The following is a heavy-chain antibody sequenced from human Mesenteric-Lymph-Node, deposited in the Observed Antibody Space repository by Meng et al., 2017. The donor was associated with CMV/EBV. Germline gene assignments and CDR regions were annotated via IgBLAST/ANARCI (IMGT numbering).Heavy chain of an antibody. CDR2: VSPSGSST. CDR3: AKTPLFEY. J-gene: IGHJ4*02. V-gene: IGHV3-23*01. Sequence: GGSLRLSCAVSGFSFGTYAMSWVRQAPGKGLEWVSNVSPSGSSTYYADSVKGRFTISRDNSKNTLYLQMNSLRAEDTAVYYCAKTPLFEYWGQGTLVTVSS. CDR1: GFSFGTYA.